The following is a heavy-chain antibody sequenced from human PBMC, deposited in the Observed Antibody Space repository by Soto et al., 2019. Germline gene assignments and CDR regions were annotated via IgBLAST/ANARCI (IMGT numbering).Heavy chain of an antibody. CDR2: INPNSGGT. CDR3: ARSIVVVPATAFDL. Sequence: ASVKVSCKASGYTFTGYYMHWVRQAPGQGLGWMGWINPNSGGTNYAQKFQGWVTMTRDTSISTAYMELSKLRSDDTAVYYCARSIVVVPATAFDLGGQGTMVTVSS. D-gene: IGHD2-2*01. V-gene: IGHV1-2*04. J-gene: IGHJ3*01. CDR1: GYTFTGYY.